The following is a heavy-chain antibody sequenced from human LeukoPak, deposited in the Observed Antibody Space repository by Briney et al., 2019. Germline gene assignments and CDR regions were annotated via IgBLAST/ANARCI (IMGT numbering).Heavy chain of an antibody. CDR2: ISAYNGNT. Sequence: ASVKVSCKASGYTFTSYGISWVRQAPGQGLEWMGWISAYNGNTNYAQKRQGRVTMTTDTSTSTAYMELRRLRSDDTAVYYCARGSHAVLRYFDWLYAFDIWGQGTMVTVSS. V-gene: IGHV1-18*01. J-gene: IGHJ3*02. D-gene: IGHD3-9*01. CDR3: ARGSHAVLRYFDWLYAFDI. CDR1: GYTFTSYG.